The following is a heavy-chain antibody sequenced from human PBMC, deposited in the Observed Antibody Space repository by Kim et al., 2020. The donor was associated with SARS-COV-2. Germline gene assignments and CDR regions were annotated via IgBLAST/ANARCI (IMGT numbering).Heavy chain of an antibody. V-gene: IGHV3-30*03. D-gene: IGHD3-10*01. J-gene: IGHJ4*02. CDR1: GFTFSSYG. CDR2: ISYDGSNK. CDR3: ETTVVRGADY. Sequence: GGSLRLSCAASGFTFSSYGMHWVRQAPGKGLEWVAVISYDGSNKYYADSVKGRFTISRDNSKNTLYLQMNSLRAEDTAVYYCETTVVRGADYWGQGTLVTVSS.